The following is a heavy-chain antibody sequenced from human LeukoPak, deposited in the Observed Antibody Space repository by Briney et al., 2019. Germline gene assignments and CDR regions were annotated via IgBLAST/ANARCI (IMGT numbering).Heavy chain of an antibody. CDR2: ISSSGSTI. V-gene: IGHV3-11*01. J-gene: IGHJ4*02. CDR1: GFTFSDYY. D-gene: IGHD1-7*01. CDR3: ASRITGTTSSYYFDY. Sequence: GGSLRLSCAASGFTFSDYYMSWIRQAPGKGLEWVSYISSSGSTIYYADSVKGRFTISRDNAKNSLYLQMNSLRAEDTAVYYCASRITGTTSSYYFDYWGQGTLVTVSS.